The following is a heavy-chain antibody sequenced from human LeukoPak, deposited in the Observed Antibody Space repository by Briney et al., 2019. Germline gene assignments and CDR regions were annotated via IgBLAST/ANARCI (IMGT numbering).Heavy chain of an antibody. D-gene: IGHD2/OR15-2a*01. CDR2: INSDGSST. CDR1: GFTFSSYW. Sequence: GGSLRLSCAASGFTFSSYWMHWVRQAPGKGLVWVSRINSDGSSTSYADYVKGRFTISRDNAKNTLYLQMNSLRAEDTAVYYCAREGPLLCLEDWGQGTLVTVSS. V-gene: IGHV3-74*01. CDR3: AREGPLLCLED. J-gene: IGHJ4*02.